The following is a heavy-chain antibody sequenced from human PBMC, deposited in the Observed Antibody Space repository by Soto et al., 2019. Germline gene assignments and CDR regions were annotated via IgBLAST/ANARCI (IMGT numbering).Heavy chain of an antibody. Sequence: ASVKVSCKASGYTFIDYYIHWVRLAPGQGLEWMGWIKPNSGDTKYAQKFQGWVTMTRDTSIRTAYMELSRLRSDDTAIYYCARGYGGLGNYVFYFYGLDVWDQGTTVIVSS. CDR3: ARGYGGLGNYVFYFYGLDV. J-gene: IGHJ6*02. D-gene: IGHD3-10*01. CDR2: IKPNSGDT. V-gene: IGHV1-2*04. CDR1: GYTFIDYY.